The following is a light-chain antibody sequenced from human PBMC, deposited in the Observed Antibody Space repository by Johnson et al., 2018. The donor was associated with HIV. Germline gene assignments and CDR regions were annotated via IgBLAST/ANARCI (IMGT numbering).Light chain of an antibody. V-gene: IGLV1-51*02. CDR3: GVWAASLSPHYV. CDR2: EDY. J-gene: IGLJ1*01. Sequence: QSVLTQPPSVSAAPGQRVNISCSGHSSNIENYFVSWYQQLPGAAPRLLIYEDYKRPSGIPDRFSGSKSGASATLGITGLQTGDGADYYCGVWAASLSPHYVFGTGTTITVL. CDR1: SSNIENYF.